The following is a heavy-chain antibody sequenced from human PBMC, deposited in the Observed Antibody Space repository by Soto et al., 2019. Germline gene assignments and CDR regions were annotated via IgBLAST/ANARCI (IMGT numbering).Heavy chain of an antibody. CDR3: ANNKDSSGRYWYFDL. D-gene: IGHD3-22*01. J-gene: IGHJ2*01. CDR1: GFTFSDYY. Sequence: QVQLVESGGGLVKPGGSLRLSCAASGFTFSDYYMSWIRQAPGKGLEWVSYISSSSSYTNYADSVKGRFTISRDNAKNSLDLQMNSLRAEDTAVYYCANNKDSSGRYWYFDLWGRGTLVTVSS. CDR2: ISSSSSYT. V-gene: IGHV3-11*06.